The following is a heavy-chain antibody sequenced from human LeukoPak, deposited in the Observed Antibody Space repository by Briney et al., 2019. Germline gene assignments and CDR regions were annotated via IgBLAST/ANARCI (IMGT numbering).Heavy chain of an antibody. Sequence: ASVKVSCKASGYTFTSYGISWVRQAPGQGLEWMGWISAYNGNTNYAQKLQGRVTMTTDTSTSTAYMELRSLRSDDTAVYYCARNLGYYDSSGYYSSPFDYWGQGTPVTVSS. V-gene: IGHV1-18*01. D-gene: IGHD3-22*01. CDR3: ARNLGYYDSSGYYSSPFDY. CDR2: ISAYNGNT. J-gene: IGHJ4*02. CDR1: GYTFTSYG.